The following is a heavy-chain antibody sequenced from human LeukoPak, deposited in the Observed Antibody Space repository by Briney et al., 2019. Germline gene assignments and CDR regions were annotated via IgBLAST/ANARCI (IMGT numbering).Heavy chain of an antibody. Sequence: ASVKVSCKASGYTFTSYAISWVRQAPGQGLEWMGRIIPILGIANYAQKFQGRVTITADKSTSTAYMELSSLRSEDTAVYYCARETLRRYYNSSGYTYYFDYWGQGTLVTVSS. CDR1: GYTFTSYA. CDR2: IIPILGIA. CDR3: ARETLRRYYNSSGYTYYFDY. V-gene: IGHV1-69*04. D-gene: IGHD3-22*01. J-gene: IGHJ4*02.